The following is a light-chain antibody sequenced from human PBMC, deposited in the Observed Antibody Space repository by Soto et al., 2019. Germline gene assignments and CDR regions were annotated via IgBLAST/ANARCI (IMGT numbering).Light chain of an antibody. CDR1: RSILGSSGYNY. CDR3: AQGLAVPFT. J-gene: IGKJ4*01. CDR2: LGS. Sequence: EIVLTQSPLSLPVTPGEPASISCRSSRSILGSSGYNYLNWYLQKPGQSPQLLIYLGSSRASGVPDRFSSSGSGTDFTLTISRVEAGDVGVYFCAQGLAVPFTFGGGTKVEI. V-gene: IGKV2-28*01.